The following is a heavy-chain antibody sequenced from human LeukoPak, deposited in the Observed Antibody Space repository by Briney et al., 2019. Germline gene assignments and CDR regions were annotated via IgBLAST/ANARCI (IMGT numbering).Heavy chain of an antibody. Sequence: PVGSLRLSCAASGFTFSSYEMNWVRQAPGKGLEWVSYISSSDSTMYYADSVKGRFTISRDNAKNSLYLQMNSLRAEDTAVYYCARVGGGNSPPVDYWGQGTLVTVSS. CDR1: GFTFSSYE. J-gene: IGHJ4*02. D-gene: IGHD4-23*01. V-gene: IGHV3-48*03. CDR3: ARVGGGNSPPVDY. CDR2: ISSSDSTM.